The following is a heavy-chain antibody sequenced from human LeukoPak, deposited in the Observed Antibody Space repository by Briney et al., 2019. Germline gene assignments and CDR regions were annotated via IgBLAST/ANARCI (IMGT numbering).Heavy chain of an antibody. CDR1: GFTFSSYG. CDR2: IWYDGSNK. J-gene: IGHJ4*02. D-gene: IGHD1-26*01. CDR3: AREQEEWKLLYYIDY. V-gene: IGHV3-33*01. Sequence: PGGSLRLSCAASGFTFSSYGMHWVRQAPGKGLEWVAVIWYDGSNKYYADSVKGRFTISRDNSKNTLYLQMNSLRAEDTAVYYCAREQEEWKLLYYIDYWGQGTLVTVSS.